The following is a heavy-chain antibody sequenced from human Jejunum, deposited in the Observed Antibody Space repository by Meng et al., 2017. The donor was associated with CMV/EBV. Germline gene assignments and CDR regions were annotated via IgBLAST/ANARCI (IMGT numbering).Heavy chain of an antibody. CDR2: IYSDDNT. Sequence: LSGAASGFTVSVIFMGWVRQAPGKGLELVSVIYSDDNTYYADSVKGRFTISRDNSKNTLYLQMNSLRAEDTAVYYCARWYNSSSGFDYWGQGTLVTVSS. J-gene: IGHJ4*02. D-gene: IGHD6-6*01. V-gene: IGHV3-53*01. CDR1: GFTVSVIF. CDR3: ARWYNSSSGFDY.